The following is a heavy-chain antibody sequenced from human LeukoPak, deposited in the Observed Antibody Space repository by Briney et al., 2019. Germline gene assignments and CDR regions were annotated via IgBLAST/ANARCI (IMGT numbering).Heavy chain of an antibody. CDR2: IHPEGNEK. Sequence: GGSLRLSCAVSGFSFTNFWMSWVRQAPGRGLEWVANIHPEGNEKYHVESVKGRFTISRDNTKNLLFLQMNGLRVEDTAVYYCARGDAFSGDHWGQGTMVTVSS. J-gene: IGHJ3*01. V-gene: IGHV3-7*04. D-gene: IGHD3-10*01. CDR1: GFSFTNFW. CDR3: ARGDAFSGDH.